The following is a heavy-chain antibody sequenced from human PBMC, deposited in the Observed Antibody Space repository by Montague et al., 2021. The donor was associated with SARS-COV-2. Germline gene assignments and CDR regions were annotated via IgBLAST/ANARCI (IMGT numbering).Heavy chain of an antibody. CDR1: GGSISSSSYY. CDR2: IYFNGRT. J-gene: IGHJ6*02. V-gene: IGHV4-39*01. CDR3: AGHGYRAAAYYYYGMDV. Sequence: SETLSLTCTVSGGSISSSSYYWGWIRQPPGKGLEWIGRIYFNGRTFFNASTKNRVSIYLDTSMNQYSLKQSSSTAADTAVSYCAGHGYRAAAYYYYGMDVWGQGTTVTVSS. D-gene: IGHD6-13*01.